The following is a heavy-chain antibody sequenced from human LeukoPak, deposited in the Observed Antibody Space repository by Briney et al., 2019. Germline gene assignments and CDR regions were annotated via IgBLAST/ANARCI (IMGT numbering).Heavy chain of an antibody. CDR3: AKGVYYDKKNYFDY. V-gene: IGHV3-9*01. J-gene: IGHJ4*02. D-gene: IGHD3-22*01. Sequence: SGRSLRLSCAASGFTFDDYAMPWVRQAPGKGLEWVSGISWNSGSIGYADSVKGRFTISRDNAKNSLFLQMNSLRAEDTALYYCAKGVYYDKKNYFDYWGQETLVTVSS. CDR2: ISWNSGSI. CDR1: GFTFDDYA.